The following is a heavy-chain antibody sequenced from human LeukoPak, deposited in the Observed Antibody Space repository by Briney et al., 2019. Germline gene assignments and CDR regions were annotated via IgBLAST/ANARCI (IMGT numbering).Heavy chain of an antibody. CDR3: AVFPTHY. V-gene: IGHV3-30-3*01. CDR1: GFTFSSSA. CDR2: ISYDGSNK. J-gene: IGHJ4*02. D-gene: IGHD3-10*02. Sequence: GGSLILSCAASGFTFSSSAMHWVRQAPGKGLEWVAVISYDGSNKYYADSVKGRFTISRDNAKNSLYLQMNSLRAEDTAVYYCAVFPTHYWGQGTLVTVSS.